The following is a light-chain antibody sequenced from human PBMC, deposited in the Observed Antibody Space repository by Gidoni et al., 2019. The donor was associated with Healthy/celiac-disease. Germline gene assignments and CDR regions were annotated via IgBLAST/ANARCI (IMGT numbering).Light chain of an antibody. J-gene: IGKJ2*04. Sequence: DIVMTQSPDSLAVSLGERATINCKSSQSVLYSSNNKNYLAWYQQKPGQPPKLLMYWASTRESGVPDRFSGSGSGTDFTLTISSLQAEDVAVYYCQQYDSTPCSFGQXTKLEIK. CDR1: QSVLYSSNNKNY. CDR2: WAS. V-gene: IGKV4-1*01. CDR3: QQYDSTPCS.